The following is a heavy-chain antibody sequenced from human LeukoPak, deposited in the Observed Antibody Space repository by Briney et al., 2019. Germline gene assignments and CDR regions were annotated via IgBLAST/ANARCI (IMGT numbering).Heavy chain of an antibody. CDR2: INPNSGVT. J-gene: IGHJ4*02. Sequence: ASVKVSCKASGGTFSSYAISWVRQAPGQGLEWMGWINPNSGVTKTAQKFDRVTMTRDTSISTAYLELGRLRSDDTAVYYCARDPRGTYYSDYWGQGTLVTVSS. CDR3: ARDPRGTYYSDY. V-gene: IGHV1-2*02. D-gene: IGHD1-26*01. CDR1: GGTFSSYA.